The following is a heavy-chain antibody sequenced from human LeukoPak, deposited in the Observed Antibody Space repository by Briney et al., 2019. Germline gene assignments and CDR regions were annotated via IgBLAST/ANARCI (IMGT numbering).Heavy chain of an antibody. D-gene: IGHD3-10*01. J-gene: IGHJ3*02. V-gene: IGHV3-30*04. Sequence: GGSLRLSCVASGFTFSTYAIHWVRQAPGKGLEWVAVVSKDGNTKYYADSVKGRFTISRDNSKNTLYLQMNSLRAEDTSVYYCARGIQPPKYYGSGSDTFDIWGQGTMVTVSS. CDR3: ARGIQPPKYYGSGSDTFDI. CDR2: VSKDGNTK. CDR1: GFTFSTYA.